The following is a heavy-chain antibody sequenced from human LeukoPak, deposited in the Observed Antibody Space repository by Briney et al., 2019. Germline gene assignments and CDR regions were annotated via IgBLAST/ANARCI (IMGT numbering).Heavy chain of an antibody. J-gene: IGHJ4*02. D-gene: IGHD3-3*01. CDR3: ARDLRIFGVVIIPEGGDY. Sequence: PGRSLRLSCAASGFTFSSYSMNWVRQAPGKGLEWVSYISSSSSTIYYADSVKGRFTISRDNAKNSLYLQMNSLRAEDTAVYYCARDLRIFGVVIIPEGGDYWGQGTLVTVSS. V-gene: IGHV3-48*01. CDR1: GFTFSSYS. CDR2: ISSSSSTI.